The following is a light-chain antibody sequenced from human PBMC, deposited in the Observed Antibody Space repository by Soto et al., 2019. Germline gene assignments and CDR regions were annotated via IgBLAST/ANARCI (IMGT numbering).Light chain of an antibody. J-gene: IGKJ5*01. V-gene: IGKV3-15*01. Sequence: EIAITQYPSSPPVPTGETVTLSCRANQSVSRNLGWYQQKPGQAARLLIYGASTRATGIPARFSGSASGTDFTLTISSLQSEDFGVYYCQQYKNWPLIRFGEGTRLE. CDR2: GAS. CDR1: QSVSRN. CDR3: QQYKNWPLIR.